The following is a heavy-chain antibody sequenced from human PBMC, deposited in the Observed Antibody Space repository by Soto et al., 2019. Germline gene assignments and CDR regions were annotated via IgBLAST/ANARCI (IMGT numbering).Heavy chain of an antibody. J-gene: IGHJ4*02. CDR2: IYWHDVR. V-gene: IGHV2-5*01. CDR3: AQRLFDNTCYWDVGYFDS. CDR1: GFSLSTGGVG. Sequence: QITLKESGPTLVKPTQTLTLTCTFSGFSLSTGGVGVGWLRQSPGKALECLALIYWHDVRRYSPSLRSRLTLTKDTTKNQVALTMTDMDPADTATYYCAQRLFDNTCYWDVGYFDSWGPGTLVTVSS. D-gene: IGHD2-15*01.